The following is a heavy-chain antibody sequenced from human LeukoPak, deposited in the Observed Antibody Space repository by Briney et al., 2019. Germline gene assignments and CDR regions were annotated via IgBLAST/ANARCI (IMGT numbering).Heavy chain of an antibody. Sequence: ASVKVSCKASGYTFTDYYLHWVRQAPGQGLEWMGWINPNSGGTNYAQKFQGRVTMTRDTSISTAYMELSRLRSDDTAVYYCARSDSDDYGDYFDYWGQGTLVTVSS. CDR3: ARSDSDDYGDYFDY. D-gene: IGHD4-17*01. CDR2: INPNSGGT. V-gene: IGHV1-2*02. J-gene: IGHJ4*02. CDR1: GYTFTDYY.